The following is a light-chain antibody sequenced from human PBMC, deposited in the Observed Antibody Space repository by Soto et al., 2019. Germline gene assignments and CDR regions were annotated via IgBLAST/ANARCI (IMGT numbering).Light chain of an antibody. CDR3: QQDYNTPWT. J-gene: IGKJ1*01. Sequence: EIVMTQSPATLSLSPGERATLSCRASQSVSSSYLSWYQQKPGQAPRILIYVASTRATGIPARFSGSGSGTDFTLTISSLQPEDFAVYYCQQDYNTPWTFGQGTKVEIK. CDR1: QSVSSSY. V-gene: IGKV3D-7*01. CDR2: VAS.